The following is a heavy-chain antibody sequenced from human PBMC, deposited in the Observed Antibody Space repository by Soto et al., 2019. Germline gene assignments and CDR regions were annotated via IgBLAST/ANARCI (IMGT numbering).Heavy chain of an antibody. CDR3: ARAGAGTGY. CDR2: ISYSSSSI. CDR1: GFTFSSYS. D-gene: IGHD3-10*01. Sequence: EVQLVESGGGLVQPGGSLRLSCAASGFTFSSYSMNWVRQAPGKGLEWISYISYSSSSIQYADSVKGRFTISRDNAKNSLYLQISSLRDEDTAVYYCARAGAGTGYWGQGTLVTVAS. V-gene: IGHV3-48*02. J-gene: IGHJ4*02.